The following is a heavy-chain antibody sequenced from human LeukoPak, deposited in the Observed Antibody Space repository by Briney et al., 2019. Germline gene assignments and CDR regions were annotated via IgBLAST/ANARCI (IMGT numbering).Heavy chain of an antibody. CDR1: GFTFSSYS. Sequence: PGGSLRLSCAASGFTFSSYSMTWVRQAPGKGLEWVSSISSSSSYIYYADSVKGRFTISRDNAKNSLYLQMNSLRAEDTAVYYCARDGSSYYGMDVWGQGTTVTVSS. CDR2: ISSSSSYI. D-gene: IGHD2-2*03. J-gene: IGHJ6*02. CDR3: ARDGSSYYGMDV. V-gene: IGHV3-21*01.